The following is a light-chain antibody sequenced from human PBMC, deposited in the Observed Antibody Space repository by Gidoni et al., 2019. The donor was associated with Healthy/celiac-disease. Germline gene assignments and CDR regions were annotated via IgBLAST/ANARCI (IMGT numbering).Light chain of an antibody. CDR2: AAS. Sequence: DIQMTQSPSSLSASVRDRVTITCRASQSISNYLNWYQQKPGKAPKLLIYAASSLQSGVPSRFSGSGSGAEFTLTISSLQPEDFATYYCQQSYSTPITFGQGTKLEIK. V-gene: IGKV1-39*01. CDR3: QQSYSTPIT. J-gene: IGKJ2*01. CDR1: QSISNY.